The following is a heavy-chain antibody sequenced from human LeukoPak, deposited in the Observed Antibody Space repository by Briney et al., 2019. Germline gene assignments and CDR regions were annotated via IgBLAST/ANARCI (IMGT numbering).Heavy chain of an antibody. V-gene: IGHV3-23*01. CDR2: LSGSDGSA. Sequence: GGSLRLSCAASGFPFDRNAMTWVRQAPGKGLEWVATLSGSDGSAAYADSVKGRFTVSKDSSKNILYLQMSSLSVEDTATYYCVRVRRQILCTCLDYWGQGILVTVSS. J-gene: IGHJ4*02. D-gene: IGHD2-8*02. CDR3: VRVRRQILCTCLDY. CDR1: GFPFDRNA.